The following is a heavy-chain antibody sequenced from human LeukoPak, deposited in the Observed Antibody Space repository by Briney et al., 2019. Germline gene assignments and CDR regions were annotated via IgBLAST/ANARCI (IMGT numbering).Heavy chain of an antibody. Sequence: GGSLRLSCAASGFTVSTNYMSWVRQAPGKGLEWVSVIYSGDNTYYADSVKGRFTISRDISKNTLYLQMNSLRAEDTAVYYCARGLKIAAAGDAFDIWGQGTMVTVSS. CDR1: GFTVSTNY. D-gene: IGHD6-13*01. CDR2: IYSGDNT. J-gene: IGHJ3*02. CDR3: ARGLKIAAAGDAFDI. V-gene: IGHV3-66*01.